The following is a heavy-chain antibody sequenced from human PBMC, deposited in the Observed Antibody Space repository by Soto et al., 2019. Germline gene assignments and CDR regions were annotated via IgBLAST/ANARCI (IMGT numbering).Heavy chain of an antibody. CDR1: GFTFSSYA. CDR3: ARLDKFNGGWS. J-gene: IGHJ4*02. Sequence: QVQLVESGGGVVQPGRSLRLSCAASGFTFSSYAMHWVRRALGKGLEWVAAVSHDGKSGFYADSVSGRFTVSRDNSNSLVYLQMDRLRPEDTALFYCARLDKFNGGWSWGQGTAVTVSS. V-gene: IGHV3-30*14. CDR2: VSHDGKSG. D-gene: IGHD6-19*01.